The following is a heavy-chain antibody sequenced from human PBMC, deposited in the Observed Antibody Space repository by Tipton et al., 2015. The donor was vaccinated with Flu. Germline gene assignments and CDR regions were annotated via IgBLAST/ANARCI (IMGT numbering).Heavy chain of an antibody. CDR3: ARDLVATPYWELDY. CDR1: GYAFNDYY. Sequence: QMQLVQSGTEVKKPGASVKVSCKASGYAFNDYYIHWYRQAPEQGLEWMGWVTPKNGDTVYPQKFLGRVTMTWDTSIRTAYMELSSLTSDDTAVYYCARDLVATPYWELDYWGKGTLVTVSS. J-gene: IGHJ4*02. D-gene: IGHD5-12*01. CDR2: VTPKNGDT. V-gene: IGHV1-2*02.